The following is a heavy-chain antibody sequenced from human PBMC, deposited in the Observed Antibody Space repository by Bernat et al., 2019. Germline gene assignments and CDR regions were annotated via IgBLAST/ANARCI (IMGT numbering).Heavy chain of an antibody. D-gene: IGHD1-26*01. J-gene: IGHJ4*02. V-gene: IGHV1-8*01. CDR2: MNPNSGNT. Sequence: QVQLVQSGAEVKKPGASVKVSCKASGYTFTRYDIHWVRQATGQGLEWMGWMNPNSGNTGFAQKFQGRVTMTRNTSISTAFMELSSLRSEDTAVYYCTRGNNSGNYYIDYWGQGTLVTVSS. CDR3: TRGNNSGNYYIDY. CDR1: GYTFTRYD.